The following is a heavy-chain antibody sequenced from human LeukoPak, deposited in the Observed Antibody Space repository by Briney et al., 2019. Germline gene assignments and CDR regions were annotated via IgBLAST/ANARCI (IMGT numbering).Heavy chain of an antibody. CDR3: ARDPMTTVTTNAFDI. D-gene: IGHD4-17*01. CDR1: GCSISSGGYY. V-gene: IGHV4-31*03. J-gene: IGHJ3*02. CDR2: IYYSGST. Sequence: SQTLSLTCTVSGCSISSGGYYWIWIRQHPGKGLEGIGYIYYSGSTYYSPSLKSRVTISVDTSKNQFSLKLSSVPAADTAVYYCARDPMTTVTTNAFDIWGQGTMVTVSS.